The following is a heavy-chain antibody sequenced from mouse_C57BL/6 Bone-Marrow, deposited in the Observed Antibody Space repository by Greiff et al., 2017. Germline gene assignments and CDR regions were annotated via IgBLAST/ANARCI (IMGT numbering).Heavy chain of an antibody. CDR1: GFTFSSYT. CDR2: ISNGGGST. CDR3: ARGEVDNYYDTSLFDY. V-gene: IGHV5-12-2*01. J-gene: IGHJ3*01. D-gene: IGHD1-1*01. Sequence: EVHLVESGGGFVQPGGSLKLSCAASGFTFSSYTMSWVRQTPEKRLEWVAYISNGGGSTYYPDTVKGRFTISRDNAKNTLYLQMSSLKSEDTAMYFCARGEVDNYYDTSLFDYWGQGTLVTVSA.